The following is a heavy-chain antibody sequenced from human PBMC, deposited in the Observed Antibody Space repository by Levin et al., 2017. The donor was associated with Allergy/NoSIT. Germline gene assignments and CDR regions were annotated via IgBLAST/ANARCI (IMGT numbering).Heavy chain of an antibody. CDR2: ISGTGGST. Sequence: GGSLRLSCAASGFTFRSYAMSWVRQAPGKGLEWVSTISGTGGSTYYADSMKGRFTISRDNSKNTLYLQMSSLSAEDTAVYYCAKDRIRYSRASDAFDIWGQGTMVTVSS. D-gene: IGHD6-13*01. J-gene: IGHJ3*02. CDR1: GFTFRSYA. V-gene: IGHV3-23*01. CDR3: AKDRIRYSRASDAFDI.